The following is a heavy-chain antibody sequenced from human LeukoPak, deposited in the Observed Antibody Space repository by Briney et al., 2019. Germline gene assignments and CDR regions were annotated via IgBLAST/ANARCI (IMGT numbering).Heavy chain of an antibody. CDR3: ARRSVVPAAIGAFDI. V-gene: IGHV4-59*08. Sequence: PSETLSLTCTVSGGSISSYYWSWIRQPPGKGLEWIGYIYYSGSTNYNPSLKSRVTISVDTSKNQFSLKLSSVTAADTAVYYCARRSVVPAAIGAFDIWGQGTMVTVSS. CDR1: GGSISSYY. J-gene: IGHJ3*02. CDR2: IYYSGST. D-gene: IGHD2-2*01.